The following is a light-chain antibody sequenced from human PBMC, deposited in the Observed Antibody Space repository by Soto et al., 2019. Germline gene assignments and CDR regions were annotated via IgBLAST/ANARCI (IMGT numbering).Light chain of an antibody. Sequence: GYRVTIPCLASKSISSYLAWYQQKPGQAPKLLIYRASSRETGVPDRFSGSGSGTDFTLTISSLQPEDFAVYYCQQYDSAPRTFGQGTKVDIK. V-gene: IGKV1-5*03. CDR1: KSISSY. J-gene: IGKJ1*01. CDR2: RAS. CDR3: QQYDSAPRT.